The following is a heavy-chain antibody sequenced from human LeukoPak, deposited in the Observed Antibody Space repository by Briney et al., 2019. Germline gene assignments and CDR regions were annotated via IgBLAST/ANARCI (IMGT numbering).Heavy chain of an antibody. J-gene: IGHJ6*03. CDR3: AREGVGDYYYCIDV. CDR2: IKQDGSEK. Sequence: GGSLRLYCGASGFTFSSYWMSWVRQAPGKGLEWVANIKQDGSEKYYVDSVKGRFTISRDNAKNSLYLQMNSLTAEDTAVYYCAREGVGDYYYCIDVWGKGTTVTVSS. CDR1: GFTFSSYW. V-gene: IGHV3-7*01. D-gene: IGHD3-10*01.